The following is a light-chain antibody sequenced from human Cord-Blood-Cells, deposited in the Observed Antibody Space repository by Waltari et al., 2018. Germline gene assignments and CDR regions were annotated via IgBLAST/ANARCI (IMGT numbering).Light chain of an antibody. J-gene: IGLJ2*01. CDR2: EVS. V-gene: IGLV2-14*01. CDR1: SSDVGGYNY. CDR3: SSYTSSSTDVV. Sequence: QSALTQPASVSGSPGQSITISCTGTSSDVGGYNYVSWYQQHPGKAPKLMIYEVSNRPSGVSNRFSGAKSGNTASLTISGLQAGDEADYYCSSYTSSSTDVVFGGGTKLTVL.